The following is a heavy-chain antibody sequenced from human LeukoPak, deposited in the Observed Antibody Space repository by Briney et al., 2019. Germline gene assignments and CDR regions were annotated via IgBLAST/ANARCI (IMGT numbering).Heavy chain of an antibody. CDR2: ITSTTTYT. CDR3: AAMRGGYEGYFDY. D-gene: IGHD2-2*01. Sequence: PGGSLRLSCSASGFIFNTFGMNWVRQAPGKGLEWVSSITSTTTYTYYADSVKGRFTISRDNAKNSLYLQMSSLRAEDTAVYYCAAMRGGYEGYFDYWGQGTLVTVSS. V-gene: IGHV3-21*01. J-gene: IGHJ4*02. CDR1: GFIFNTFG.